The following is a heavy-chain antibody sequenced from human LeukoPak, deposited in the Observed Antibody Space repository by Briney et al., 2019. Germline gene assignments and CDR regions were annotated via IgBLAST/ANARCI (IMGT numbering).Heavy chain of an antibody. CDR2: IYYSGST. Sequence: SETLSLTCTVSGGSISSYYWSWIRQPPGKGLEWIEYIYYSGSTNYNPSLKSRVTISVDTSKNQFSLKLSSVTAADTAVYYCARTSSSGYYFRWFDPWGQGTLVTVSS. CDR3: ARTSSSGYYFRWFDP. D-gene: IGHD3-22*01. J-gene: IGHJ5*02. CDR1: GGSISSYY. V-gene: IGHV4-59*01.